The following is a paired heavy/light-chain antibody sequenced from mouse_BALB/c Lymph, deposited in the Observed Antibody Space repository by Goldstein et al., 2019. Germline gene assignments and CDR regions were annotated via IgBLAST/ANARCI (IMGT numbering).Heavy chain of an antibody. CDR1: GYTFTSYW. D-gene: IGHD1-1*01. CDR3: ARSDYGSSYAWFAY. V-gene: IGHV1S81*02. J-gene: IGHJ3*01. Sequence: QVQLQQPGAELVKPGASVKLSCKASGYTFTSYWMHWVKQRPGQGLEWIGEINPSNGRTNYNEKFKSKATLTVDKSSSTAYMQLSSLTSEDSAVYYCARSDYGSSYAWFAYWGQGTLVTVSA. CDR2: INPSNGRT.
Light chain of an antibody. CDR1: ENVGTY. CDR3: GQSYSYPYT. Sequence: NIVMTQSPKSMSMSVGERVTLSCKASENVGTYVSWYQQKPEQSPKLLIYGASNRYTGVPDRFTGSGSATDFTLTISSVQAEDLADYHCGQSYSYPYTFGGGTKLEIK. V-gene: IGKV6-20*01. J-gene: IGKJ2*01. CDR2: GAS.